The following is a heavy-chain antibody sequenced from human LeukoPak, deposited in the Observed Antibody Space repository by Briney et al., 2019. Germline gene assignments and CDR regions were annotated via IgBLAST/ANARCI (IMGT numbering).Heavy chain of an antibody. CDR1: GGSISSHY. CDR2: IYYSGST. Sequence: SETLSLTCTVSGGSISSHYWSWIRHPPGKGLEWIGYIYYSGSTNYNPSLKSRVTISVDTSKNQFSLKLSSVTAADTAVYYCARDNYYMDVWGKGTTVTVSS. CDR3: ARDNYYMDV. V-gene: IGHV4-59*11. J-gene: IGHJ6*03.